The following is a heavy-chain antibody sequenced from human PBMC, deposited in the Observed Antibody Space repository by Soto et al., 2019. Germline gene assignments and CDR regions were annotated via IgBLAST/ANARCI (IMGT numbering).Heavy chain of an antibody. Sequence: GGSLRLSCAASGFTFSSYSMNWVRQAPGKGLEWVSSISSSSSYIYYADSVKGRFTISRDNAKNSLYLQMNSLRAEDTAVYYCARATDFWSGFMYWGQGTLVTVS. CDR3: ARATDFWSGFMY. J-gene: IGHJ4*02. CDR1: GFTFSSYS. D-gene: IGHD3-3*01. CDR2: ISSSSSYI. V-gene: IGHV3-21*01.